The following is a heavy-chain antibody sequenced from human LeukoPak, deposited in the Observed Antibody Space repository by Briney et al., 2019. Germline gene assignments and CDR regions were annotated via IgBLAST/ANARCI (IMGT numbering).Heavy chain of an antibody. CDR1: GFTFSSYA. J-gene: IGHJ4*02. D-gene: IGHD1-26*01. V-gene: IGHV3-23*01. Sequence: GGSLRLSCAASGFTFSSYAMSWVRQAPGPGLGWVSAISGSGGSTYYADSVKGRFTISRDNSKNTLYLQMNSLRAEDTAVYYCAKSRYSGSYFYYFDYWGQGTLVTVSS. CDR3: AKSRYSGSYFYYFDY. CDR2: ISGSGGST.